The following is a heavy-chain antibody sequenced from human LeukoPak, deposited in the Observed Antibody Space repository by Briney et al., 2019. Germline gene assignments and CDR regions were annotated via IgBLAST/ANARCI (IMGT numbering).Heavy chain of an antibody. CDR1: GFTFSSYW. J-gene: IGHJ4*02. CDR2: INSDGSST. V-gene: IGHV3-74*01. D-gene: IGHD3-3*01. CDR3: ARGTPFTIFGVVILDY. Sequence: PGGSLRLSCAASGFTFSSYWMHWVRQAPGKGLVWVSRINSDGSSTSYADSVKGRFTISRDNAKNSLYLQMNSLRAEDTAVYYCARGTPFTIFGVVILDYWGQGTLVTVSS.